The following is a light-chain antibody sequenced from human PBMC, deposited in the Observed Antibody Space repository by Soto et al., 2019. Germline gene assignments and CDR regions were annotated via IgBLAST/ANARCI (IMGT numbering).Light chain of an antibody. CDR1: SFNIGFNY. V-gene: IGLV1-47*02. Sequence: QSVLTQPPSASGTPGQTVTISCSGSSFNIGFNYVYWYQQLPGMAPKLLIHSNDERPSGVPDRVSGSKSVTSASLAISGLRSEDEAEYYCAAWDESLSGGVFGTGAKGTVL. CDR2: SND. J-gene: IGLJ1*01. CDR3: AAWDESLSGGV.